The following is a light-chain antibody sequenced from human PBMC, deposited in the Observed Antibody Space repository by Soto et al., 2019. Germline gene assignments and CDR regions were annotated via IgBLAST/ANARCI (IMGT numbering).Light chain of an antibody. CDR1: SSNIGSST. Sequence: QSVLTQPPSASGTPGQTVTISCSGSSSNIGSSTVNWYQQFPRTAPKLLIYTNDQRPSGVPNRFSGSKSGASASLAISGLQSGDEGDYYCNSYVGSNNYVFGTGTKLTVL. J-gene: IGLJ1*01. V-gene: IGLV1-44*01. CDR2: TND. CDR3: NSYVGSNNYV.